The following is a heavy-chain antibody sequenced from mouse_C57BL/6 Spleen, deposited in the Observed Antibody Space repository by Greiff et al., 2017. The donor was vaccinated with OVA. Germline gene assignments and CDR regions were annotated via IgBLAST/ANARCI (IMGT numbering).Heavy chain of an antibody. CDR1: GYTFTYYY. CDR2: INPNNGGT. Sequence: EVQLQQSGPELVKPGASVKISCKASGYTFTYYYMNWVKQSHGKSLEWIGDINPNNGGTSYNQKFKGKATLTVDKSSSTAYMELRSLTSEDSAVYYCARSAYYYGSSHFDYWGQGTTLTVSS. J-gene: IGHJ2*01. V-gene: IGHV1-26*01. CDR3: ARSAYYYGSSHFDY. D-gene: IGHD1-1*01.